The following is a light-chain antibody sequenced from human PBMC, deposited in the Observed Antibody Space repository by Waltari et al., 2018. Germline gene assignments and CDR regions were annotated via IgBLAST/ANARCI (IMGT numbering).Light chain of an antibody. CDR1: RSDVGAYDY. CDR3: CSYAGRYTNYV. V-gene: IGLV2-11*01. Sequence: QSALTQPRSVSGSPGQSVTISCTGTRSDVGAYDYVSWYQQRPGKAPKPIIYDVTEPPSGVPDRFSGSKSDNKASLTISGLQADDEADYYCCSYAGRYTNYVFGSGTKVTVL. J-gene: IGLJ1*01. CDR2: DVT.